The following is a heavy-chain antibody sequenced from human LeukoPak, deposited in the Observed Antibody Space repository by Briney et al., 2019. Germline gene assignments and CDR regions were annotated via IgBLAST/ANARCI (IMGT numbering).Heavy chain of an antibody. CDR1: GFTFSSYG. CDR3: AKDLVAAAGTSYFDY. D-gene: IGHD6-13*01. V-gene: IGHV3-33*06. Sequence: GGSLRLSCAASGFTFSSYGMHWVRQAPGKGLEWVAVIWYDGSNKYYADSVKGRFTISRDNSKNTLYLQMNSLRAEDAAVYYCAKDLVAAAGTSYFDYWGQGTLVTVSS. CDR2: IWYDGSNK. J-gene: IGHJ4*02.